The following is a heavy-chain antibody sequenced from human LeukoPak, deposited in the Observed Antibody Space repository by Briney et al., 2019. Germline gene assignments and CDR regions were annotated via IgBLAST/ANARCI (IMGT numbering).Heavy chain of an antibody. CDR1: RFTFSSYE. CDR2: ISSSGSTI. J-gene: IGHJ6*02. CDR3: AGGGYYYYGMDV. Sequence: PGGSLRLSCAASRFTFSSYEMNWVRQAPGKGLEWVSYISSSGSTIYYADSVKGRFTISRDNAKNSLYLQMNSLRAEDTAVYYCAGGGYYYYGMDVWGQGTTGTVSS. V-gene: IGHV3-48*03.